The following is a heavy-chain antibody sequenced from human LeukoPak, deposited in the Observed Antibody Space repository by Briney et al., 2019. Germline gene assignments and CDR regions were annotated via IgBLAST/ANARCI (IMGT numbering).Heavy chain of an antibody. J-gene: IGHJ3*02. D-gene: IGHD1-26*01. V-gene: IGHV3-30-3*01. CDR1: GFTFSSYA. CDR2: ISYDGSNK. Sequence: PGGSLRLSCAASGFTFSSYAMHRVRQAPGKGLEWVAVISYDGSNKYYADSVKGRFTISRDNSKNTLYLQMNSLRAEDTAVYYCARDVGAGDAFDIWGQGTMVTVSS. CDR3: ARDVGAGDAFDI.